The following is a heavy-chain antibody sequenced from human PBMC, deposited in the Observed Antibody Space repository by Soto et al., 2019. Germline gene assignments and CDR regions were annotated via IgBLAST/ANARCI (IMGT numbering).Heavy chain of an antibody. V-gene: IGHV4-34*01. CDR1: GGSISSYY. D-gene: IGHD5-12*01. J-gene: IGHJ6*03. CDR2: INHSGST. Sequence: SETLSLTCTVSGGSISSYYWTWIRQPPGKGLEWIGEINHSGSTNYNPSLKSRVTISVDTSKNQFSLKLSSVTAADTAVYYCARGPGGYDGNYYYYYMDVWGKGTTVTVSS. CDR3: ARGPGGYDGNYYYYYMDV.